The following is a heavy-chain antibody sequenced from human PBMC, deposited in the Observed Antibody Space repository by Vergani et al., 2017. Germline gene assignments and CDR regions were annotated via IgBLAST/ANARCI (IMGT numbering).Heavy chain of an antibody. CDR3: AREKGSSSWYREPWFDP. D-gene: IGHD6-13*01. CDR2: IYTSGST. V-gene: IGHV4-4*07. Sequence: QVQLQESGPGLVKPSETLSLTCTVSGGSISSYYWSWIRQPAGKGLEWIRRIYTSGSTNYNPSLKSRVTMSVDTSKNQFSLKLSSVTAADTAVYYCAREKGSSSWYREPWFDPWGQGTLVTVSS. J-gene: IGHJ5*02. CDR1: GGSISSYY.